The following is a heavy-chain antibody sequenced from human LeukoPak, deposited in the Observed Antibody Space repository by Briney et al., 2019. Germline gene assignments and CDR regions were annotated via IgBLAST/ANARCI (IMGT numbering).Heavy chain of an antibody. CDR2: IYPGDSDT. V-gene: IGHV5-51*01. J-gene: IGHJ3*02. CDR3: ARPLGSCTGGSCSRFDAFDI. CDR1: GYSFTSYW. Sequence: GESLKISCKGFGYSFTSYWTGWVRQMPGKGLEWMGIIYPGDSDTRYSPSFQGQVTISADKSISTAYLQWSSLKASDTAMYYCARPLGSCTGGSCSRFDAFDIRGQGTMVTVSS. D-gene: IGHD2-15*01.